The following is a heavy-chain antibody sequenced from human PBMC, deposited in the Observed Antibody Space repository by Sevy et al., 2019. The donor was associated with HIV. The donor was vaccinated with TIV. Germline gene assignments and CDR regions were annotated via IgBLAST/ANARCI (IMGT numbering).Heavy chain of an antibody. CDR1: GYSFTSYW. CDR2: IYPGDSDT. D-gene: IGHD2-2*01. V-gene: IGHV5-51*01. CDR3: ARQGNYCSSTSCPGWWFDP. Sequence: GESLKIFCKGSGYSFTSYWIGWVRQMPGKGLEWMGIIYPGDSDTRYSPSFQGQVTISAVKSISTTYLQWSSLKASDTAMYYCARQGNYCSSTSCPGWWFDPWGQGTLVTVSS. J-gene: IGHJ5*02.